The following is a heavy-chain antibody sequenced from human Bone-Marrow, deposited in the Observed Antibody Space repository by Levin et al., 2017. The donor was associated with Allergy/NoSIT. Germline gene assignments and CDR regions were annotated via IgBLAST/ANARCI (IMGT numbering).Heavy chain of an antibody. CDR2: IYPDDSDT. CDR1: GYTFIHYW. Sequence: GESLKISCEGSGYTFIHYWIGWVRQMPGKGLEWMGIIYPDDSDTKYNPPFQGQVTIPVDKSISTAYLQWSSLRASDSAMYYCARHRSYFDQTDAFDIWGQGTMVTVSS. CDR3: ARHRSYFDQTDAFDI. J-gene: IGHJ3*02. D-gene: IGHD3-22*01. V-gene: IGHV5-51*01.